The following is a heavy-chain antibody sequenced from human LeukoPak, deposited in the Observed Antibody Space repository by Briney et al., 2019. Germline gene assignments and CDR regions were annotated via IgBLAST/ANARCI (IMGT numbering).Heavy chain of an antibody. CDR1: GYSISSASY. D-gene: IGHD4-11*01. CDR2: ISPSGNT. J-gene: IGHJ4*02. CDR3: ARRAYSDLYFDN. V-gene: IGHV4-38-2*01. Sequence: PSETLSLTRAVSGYSISSASYGGWIRQPPGKGLEWIGSISPSGNTYYNPSLKSRISISLDTSKNQFSLKLTSMTAADTAFYYCARRAYSDLYFDNWGQGSLVTVSS.